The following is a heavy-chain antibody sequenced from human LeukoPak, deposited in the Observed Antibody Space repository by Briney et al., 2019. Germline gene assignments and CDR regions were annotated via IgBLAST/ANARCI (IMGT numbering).Heavy chain of an antibody. D-gene: IGHD6-13*01. V-gene: IGHV1-69*13. CDR3: ASCVQQLGWFDP. J-gene: IGHJ5*02. CDR1: GGTFSSYD. CDR2: IIPIFGTA. Sequence: SVKVSCKASGGTFSSYDISWVRQAPGQGLEWMGGIIPIFGTANYAQKFQGRVTITADESTSTAYMELSSLRSEDTAVYYCASCVQQLGWFDPWGQGTLVTVSS.